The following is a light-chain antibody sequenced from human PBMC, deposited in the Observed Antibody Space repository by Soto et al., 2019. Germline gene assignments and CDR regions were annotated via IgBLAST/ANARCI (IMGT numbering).Light chain of an antibody. CDR3: QQYNRYPIT. Sequence: DIQMTQSPSILSACVGDRVTITCRASQSISSWLAWYQQKPGKAPKLLIYKASILESGVPSRFSGSGSGTEITLTISSLQPDDFATYYCQQYNRYPITFGQGTRLEIK. CDR1: QSISSW. CDR2: KAS. V-gene: IGKV1-5*03. J-gene: IGKJ5*01.